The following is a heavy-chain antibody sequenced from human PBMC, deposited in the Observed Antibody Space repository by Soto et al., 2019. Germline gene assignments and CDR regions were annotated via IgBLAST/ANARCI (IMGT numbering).Heavy chain of an antibody. J-gene: IGHJ4*02. D-gene: IGHD2-15*01. V-gene: IGHV3-21*01. CDR3: AREKVVAATLDY. Sequence: GGSLRLSCAASGFTFSSYSMNWVRQAPGKGLEWVSSISSSSSYIYYADSVKGRFTISRDNAKNSLYLQMNSLRAEDTAVYYCAREKVVAATLDYWGQGTLVTVSS. CDR1: GFTFSSYS. CDR2: ISSSSSYI.